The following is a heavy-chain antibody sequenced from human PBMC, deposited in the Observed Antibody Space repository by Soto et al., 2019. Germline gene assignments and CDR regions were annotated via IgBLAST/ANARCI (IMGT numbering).Heavy chain of an antibody. J-gene: IGHJ3*02. V-gene: IGHV4-39*01. CDR3: ATIHPRTAWVTGAVDS. Sequence: QLQLQESGPGLVKPSETLSLTCTVSGGSISSGNYYWGWIRQPPGNGLEWIANIYYTGRTYYNPSLKSRVTISVDTSENQFSLKLTSVTAADSAMYYCATIHPRTAWVTGAVDSWGQGTKVTV. CDR1: GGSISSGNYY. D-gene: IGHD5-18*01. CDR2: IYYTGRT.